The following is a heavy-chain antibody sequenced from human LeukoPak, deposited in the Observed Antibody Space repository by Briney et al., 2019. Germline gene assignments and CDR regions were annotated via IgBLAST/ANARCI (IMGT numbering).Heavy chain of an antibody. CDR3: ARGDHGALDY. D-gene: IGHD1-14*01. Sequence: SQTLSLTCAVSGGSISSGGYSWSWIRQAPGKGLEWIGYIYHSGSTYYNPSLKSRVTISVDRSKNQFSLKLSSVTAADTAVYYCARGDHGALDYWGQGTLVTVSS. V-gene: IGHV4-30-2*01. CDR2: IYHSGST. CDR1: GGSISSGGYS. J-gene: IGHJ4*02.